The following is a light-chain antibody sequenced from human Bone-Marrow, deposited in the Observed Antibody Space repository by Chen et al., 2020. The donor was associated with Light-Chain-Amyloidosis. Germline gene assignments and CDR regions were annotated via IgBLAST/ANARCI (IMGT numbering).Light chain of an antibody. Sequence: NFMLTQPHSVSESPGKTVIISCTRSSGSIATNDVQWYQQRPGSSPTTVSYEHDQRPSGVPDRFSGSIDRSSNSASLTNSGLKTEDEADYYCQSYQGSSQGVFGRGTKLTVL. CDR1: SGSIATND. V-gene: IGLV6-57*01. CDR2: EHD. CDR3: QSYQGSSQGV. J-gene: IGLJ3*02.